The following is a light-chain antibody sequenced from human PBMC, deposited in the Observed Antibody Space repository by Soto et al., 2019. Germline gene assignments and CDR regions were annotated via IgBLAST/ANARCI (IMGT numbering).Light chain of an antibody. J-gene: IGKJ1*01. Sequence: DIQMTQSPSTLSASVGDRVTITCRASQSVNDWLAWYQQKPGKAPKLLIYKASTLESGVPSRFSGSGSGTEFTLTISSLQTDDFATYYCQQYNTYWTFGPGTKVEIK. V-gene: IGKV1-5*03. CDR2: KAS. CDR1: QSVNDW. CDR3: QQYNTYWT.